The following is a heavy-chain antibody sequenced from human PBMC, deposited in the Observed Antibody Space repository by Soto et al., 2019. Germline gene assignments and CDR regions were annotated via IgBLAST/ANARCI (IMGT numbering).Heavy chain of an antibody. CDR1: GYTFITHG. D-gene: IGHD2-8*02. V-gene: IGHV1-18*01. CDR2: ISAYNGDT. J-gene: IGHJ6*03. CDR3: ARDGTGGVLGLNKYYYVDV. Sequence: QVRLVQSGAEVKKPGASVKVSCKASGYTFITHGISWVRQAPGQGLEWMGRISAYNGDTKYAQKLQGRVTMTTDKYTTTAYMEMRSLRSDDTAVYYCARDGTGGVLGLNKYYYVDVWGEGTTVNVSS.